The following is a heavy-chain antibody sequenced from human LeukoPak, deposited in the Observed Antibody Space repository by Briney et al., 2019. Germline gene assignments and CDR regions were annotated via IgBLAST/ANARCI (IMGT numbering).Heavy chain of an antibody. CDR1: GFTFSSYS. V-gene: IGHV3-21*04. CDR2: ISSSSSYI. J-gene: IGHJ4*02. Sequence: GGSLRLSCAASGFTFSSYSMNWVRQAPGKGLEWVSSISSSSSYIYYADSVKGRFTISRDNSKNTLYLQMNSLRAEDTAVYYCAKGDYYDSSGYSDYFDYWGQGTLVTVSS. D-gene: IGHD3-22*01. CDR3: AKGDYYDSSGYSDYFDY.